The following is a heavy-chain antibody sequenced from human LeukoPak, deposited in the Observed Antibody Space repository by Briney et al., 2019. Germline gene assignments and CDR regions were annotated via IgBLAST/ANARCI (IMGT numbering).Heavy chain of an antibody. J-gene: IGHJ5*02. CDR3: AKTADGVPPGKPLNWFDP. CDR2: MSYDGINK. CDR1: GFTFSSYA. Sequence: PGGSLRLSCAASGFTFSSYAMHWVRQAPGKGLEWVAVMSYDGINKYYADSVKGRFTISKDKSKNTLYLQMSGLRAEDTAVYYYAKTADGVPPGKPLNWFDPRGQGTLVTVSS. D-gene: IGHD4-23*01. V-gene: IGHV3-30-3*02.